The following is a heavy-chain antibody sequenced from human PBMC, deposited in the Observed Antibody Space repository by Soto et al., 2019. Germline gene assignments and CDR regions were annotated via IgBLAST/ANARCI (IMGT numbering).Heavy chain of an antibody. CDR1: GFSFSRYG. Sequence: GGSLRLSCAASGFSFSRYGIHWVRQAPGKGLEWVAVISKDGGDKEYAESVKGRCTISRENSKSTVYLQMNSLRVEDTAVYYCARDRSKYKYYSDYWGQGPLVTVSS. D-gene: IGHD1-20*01. CDR3: ARDRSKYKYYSDY. V-gene: IGHV3-30*03. CDR2: ISKDGGDK. J-gene: IGHJ4*02.